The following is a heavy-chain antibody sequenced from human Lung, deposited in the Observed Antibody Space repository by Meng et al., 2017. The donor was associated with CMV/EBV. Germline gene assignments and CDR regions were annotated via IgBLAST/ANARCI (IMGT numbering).Heavy chain of an antibody. J-gene: IGHJ6*02. D-gene: IGHD1-26*01. CDR1: GGAFRDNS. V-gene: IGHV4-34*01. Sequence: SETXSLXCAVYGGAFRDNSWSWIRQPPGKGLEWIGEVSHSGSTNYNPPLKSRVTISLDTSKTQFSLKLTSVTAADTAVYYCARVPPYSGYYYRYYYYGMDVXGQGXTVTVSS. CDR2: VSHSGST. CDR3: ARVPPYSGYYYRYYYYGMDV.